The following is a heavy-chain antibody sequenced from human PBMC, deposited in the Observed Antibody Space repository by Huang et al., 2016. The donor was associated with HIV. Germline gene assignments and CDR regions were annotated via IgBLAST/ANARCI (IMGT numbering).Heavy chain of an antibody. Sequence: EVQLVESGGGLVKPGGSLRLSCAASGFGFSSFNMNWVRQAPGGGLEWVSSITRRGDTYEDDSVKGRFTIARDNAKNSLSLQMNSLRAEDTAVYFCVRDSPTDRPTRGDFDYWGQGTLVIVSS. V-gene: IGHV3-21*02. CDR2: ITRRGDT. J-gene: IGHJ4*02. CDR1: GFGFSSFN. CDR3: VRDSPTDRPTRGDFDY. D-gene: IGHD1-26*01.